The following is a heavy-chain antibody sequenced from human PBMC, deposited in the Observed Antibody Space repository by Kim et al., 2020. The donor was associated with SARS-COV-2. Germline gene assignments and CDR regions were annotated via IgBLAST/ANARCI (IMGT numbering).Heavy chain of an antibody. Sequence: SETLSLTCVIFGGPFSDFNWTWIRQPPGKGLEWIGDINHRGTSNYNPSLKSRVIMSVDAAKNEFSLKLSSVTAADTAVYYCARKNPHRFDAMDVWGRGTTVTVSS. CDR3: ARKNPHRFDAMDV. J-gene: IGHJ6*02. CDR2: INHRGTS. CDR1: GGPFSDFN. V-gene: IGHV4-34*01.